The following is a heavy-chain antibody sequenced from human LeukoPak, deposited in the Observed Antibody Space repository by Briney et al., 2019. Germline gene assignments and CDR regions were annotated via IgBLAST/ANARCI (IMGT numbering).Heavy chain of an antibody. CDR2: IKQDGSEK. CDR3: ARDKRGVGYYYDSSGYIGPDAFDI. Sequence: PGGSLRLSCAASGFTFSSYWMSWVRQAPGKGLEWVANIKQDGSEKYYVDSVKGRFTISRDNAKNSLYLQMNSLRAEDTAVYYCARDKRGVGYYYDSSGYIGPDAFDIWGQGTMVTVSS. D-gene: IGHD3-22*01. V-gene: IGHV3-7*01. J-gene: IGHJ3*02. CDR1: GFTFSSYW.